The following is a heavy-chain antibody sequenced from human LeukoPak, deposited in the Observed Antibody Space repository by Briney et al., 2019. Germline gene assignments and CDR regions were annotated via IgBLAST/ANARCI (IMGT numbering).Heavy chain of an antibody. CDR3: ARDLTGAVAGNDY. V-gene: IGHV1-2*02. CDR2: INPNSGGT. J-gene: IGHJ4*02. Sequence: ASVKVSCKASGYTSTGYYMHWVRQAPGQGLEWMGWINPNSGGTNYAQKFQGRVTMTRDTSISTAYMELSRLRSDDTAVYYCARDLTGAVAGNDYWGQGTLVTVSS. D-gene: IGHD6-19*01. CDR1: GYTSTGYY.